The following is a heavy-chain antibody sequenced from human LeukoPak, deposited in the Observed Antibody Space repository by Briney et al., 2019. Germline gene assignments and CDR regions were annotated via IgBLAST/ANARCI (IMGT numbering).Heavy chain of an antibody. CDR3: ARGRTRSYGFQH. D-gene: IGHD1-26*01. CDR2: INHSGST. CDR1: GGSFSGYY. Sequence: SETLSLTCAVYGGSFSGYYWSWIRQPPGKGLEWIGEINHSGSTNYNPSLKSRVTISVDTSKNQFSLKLSSVTAADTAVYYCARGRTRSYGFQHWGQGTLVTVSS. V-gene: IGHV4-34*01. J-gene: IGHJ1*01.